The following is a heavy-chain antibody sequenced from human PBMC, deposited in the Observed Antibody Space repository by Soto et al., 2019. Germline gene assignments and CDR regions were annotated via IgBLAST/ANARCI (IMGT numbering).Heavy chain of an antibody. D-gene: IGHD4-17*01. CDR3: ERDMYGDPGY. V-gene: IGHV1-18*01. CDR1: GYTFTSYG. CDR2: ISAYNGNT. Sequence: QVQLVQSGAEVKKPGAAVKVSCKASGYTFTSYGIIWVRQAPGQGREWMGWISAYNGNTNYAQKLQGRVTMTTYTSTSTDYMERRSLRSDDTAVYYCERDMYGDPGYWGQGTLVTVYS. J-gene: IGHJ4*02.